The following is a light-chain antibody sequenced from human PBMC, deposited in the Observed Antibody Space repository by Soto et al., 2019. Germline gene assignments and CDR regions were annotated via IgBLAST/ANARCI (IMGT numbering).Light chain of an antibody. J-gene: IGKJ1*01. CDR3: QQDYNLPRT. CDR1: QSVSSSY. V-gene: IGKV3D-7*01. CDR2: GAS. Sequence: PGERVTLSCRASQSVSSSYLTWYQQKPGQAPRLLIYGASTRATSIPARFSGSGSGTDFTLTISSLQHEDFAVYYCQQDYNLPRTFGQGTKVEIK.